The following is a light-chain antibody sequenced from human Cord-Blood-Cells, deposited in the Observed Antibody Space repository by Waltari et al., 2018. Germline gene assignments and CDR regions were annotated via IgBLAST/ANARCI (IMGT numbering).Light chain of an antibody. CDR1: KLGDKY. CDR3: QAWDSSTVV. Sequence: SYELTQPPSVSVSPGQTASITCSGDKLGDKYACWYQQKPGQSPVLVIYQDSKRPAGIPDGFSGSNSGNTATLTISGTQAMDEADYYCQAWDSSTVVFGGGTKLTVL. J-gene: IGLJ2*01. V-gene: IGLV3-1*01. CDR2: QDS.